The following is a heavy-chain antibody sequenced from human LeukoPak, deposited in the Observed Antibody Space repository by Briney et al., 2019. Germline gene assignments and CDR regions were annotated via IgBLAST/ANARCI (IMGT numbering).Heavy chain of an antibody. CDR1: GGSISSYY. CDR2: IYYSGST. D-gene: IGHD6-13*01. J-gene: IGHJ2*01. V-gene: IGHV4-59*01. Sequence: SETLSLTCTVSGGSISSYYWSWIRQPPGKGLEWIGYIYYSGSTNYNPSLKSRVTISVDTSKNQFSLKLSSVTAADTAVYYCARLHRSSSWYFDLWGRGTLVTVSS. CDR3: ARLHRSSSWYFDL.